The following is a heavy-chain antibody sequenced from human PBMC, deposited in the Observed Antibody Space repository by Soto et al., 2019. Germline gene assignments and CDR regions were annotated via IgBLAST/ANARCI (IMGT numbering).Heavy chain of an antibody. V-gene: IGHV1-18*01. CDR2: ISAYNGNT. CDR3: ARDPGPSYQMPGTFDY. CDR1: GYTFTSYG. D-gene: IGHD2-2*01. J-gene: IGHJ4*02. Sequence: ASVKVSCKASGYTFTSYGISWVRQAPGQGLEWMGWISAYNGNTNYAQKLQGRVTMTTDTSTSTAYMELRSLRSDDTAVYYCARDPGPSYQMPGTFDYWGQGTLVTVSS.